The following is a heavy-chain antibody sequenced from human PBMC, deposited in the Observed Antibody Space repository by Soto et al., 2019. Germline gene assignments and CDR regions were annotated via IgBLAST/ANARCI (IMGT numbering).Heavy chain of an antibody. V-gene: IGHV3-21*01. Sequence: GGSLRLSCAASGFTFTSYSMNWVRQAPGKGLEWVSSISSSSTSYIYYADSVKGRFTISRDNARSSLYLQMNSLRAGDAAIYYCARSDYGDSIDYWGQGTLVTVSS. CDR1: GFTFTSYS. CDR3: ARSDYGDSIDY. D-gene: IGHD4-17*01. J-gene: IGHJ4*02. CDR2: ISSSSTSYI.